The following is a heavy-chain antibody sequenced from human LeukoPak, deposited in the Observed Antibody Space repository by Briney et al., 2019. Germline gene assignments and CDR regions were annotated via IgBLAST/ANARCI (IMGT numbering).Heavy chain of an antibody. J-gene: IGHJ4*02. CDR3: VSFYETY. D-gene: IGHD2/OR15-2a*01. Sequence: GGSLRLSCAASGFSFSNYAMHWVRQAPGKGLEWVAVISYDGSNKYSADSGKGQFTISRDNPKNTLYLQMNGLRVEDTAVYYCVSFYETYWGRGTLVTVSS. CDR1: GFSFSNYA. V-gene: IGHV3-30-3*01. CDR2: ISYDGSNK.